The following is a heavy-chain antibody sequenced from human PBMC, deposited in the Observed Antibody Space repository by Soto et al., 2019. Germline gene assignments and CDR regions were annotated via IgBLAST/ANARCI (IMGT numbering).Heavy chain of an antibody. Sequence: ASVKVSCKASGYIFTDYYINWVRQAPGQGLEWMGWINPNNGDTDNAQKFQGRVTMTTDTSISTAYMELSRLRSDDTAVYYCAKPYCTTNSCHNLFDPWGQGTLVTV. CDR2: INPNNGDT. D-gene: IGHD2-8*01. V-gene: IGHV1-2*02. CDR1: GYIFTDYY. CDR3: AKPYCTTNSCHNLFDP. J-gene: IGHJ5*02.